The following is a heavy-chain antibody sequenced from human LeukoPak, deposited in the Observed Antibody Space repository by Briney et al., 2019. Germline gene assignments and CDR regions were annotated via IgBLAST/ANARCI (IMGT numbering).Heavy chain of an antibody. D-gene: IGHD1-26*01. CDR1: GFTFSNAW. CDR3: AKLKWELLQYYFDY. Sequence: GGSLRLSCAASGFTFSNAWMSWVRQAPGKGLEWVGRIKSKTDGGTTDYAAPVKGRFTISRDDSKNTLYLQMNSLRAEDTAVYYCAKLKWELLQYYFDYWGQGTLVTVSS. CDR2: IKSKTDGGTT. J-gene: IGHJ4*02. V-gene: IGHV3-15*01.